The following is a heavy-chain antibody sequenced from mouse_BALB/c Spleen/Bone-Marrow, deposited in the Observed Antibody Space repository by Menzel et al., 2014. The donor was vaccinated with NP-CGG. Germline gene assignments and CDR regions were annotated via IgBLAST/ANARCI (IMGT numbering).Heavy chain of an antibody. V-gene: IGHV1-54*01. Sequence: VKLMESGAELVRPGTSVKVSCKASGYAFTNYLIEWVKQRPGQGLEWIGVINPGSGGTNYNEKFKGKATLTADKSSSTACMQLSSLTSDDSAVYFCARRELGEFDYWGQGTTLTVSS. D-gene: IGHD4-1*01. J-gene: IGHJ2*01. CDR3: ARRELGEFDY. CDR1: GYAFTNYL. CDR2: INPGSGGT.